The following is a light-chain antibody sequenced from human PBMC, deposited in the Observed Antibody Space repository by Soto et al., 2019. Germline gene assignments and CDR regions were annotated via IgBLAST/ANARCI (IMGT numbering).Light chain of an antibody. Sequence: DIQMTQSPSTLSASVGDRVTITCRASQSISSWLAWYQQKPGKAPKLLIYDASSLESGVPSRFSGSGSGTDFTLTISRLEPEDFAVYYCQQYGSSPPITFGQGTRLENK. J-gene: IGKJ5*01. V-gene: IGKV1-5*01. CDR2: DAS. CDR1: QSISSW. CDR3: QQYGSSPPIT.